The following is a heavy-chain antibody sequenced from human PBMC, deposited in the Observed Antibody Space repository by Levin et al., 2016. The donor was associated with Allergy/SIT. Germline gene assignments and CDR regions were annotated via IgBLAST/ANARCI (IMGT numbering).Heavy chain of an antibody. Sequence: GGSLRLSCAASGFTFSSHGMHWVRQAPGKGMEWVAVIWYDGSNKFYADPVKGRFTISRDNSKNTLFLHMNSLRAEDTAVYYCARDSYCSGGSCPTNDALDIWGQGTMVTVSS. CDR2: IWYDGSNK. J-gene: IGHJ3*02. CDR3: ARDSYCSGGSCPTNDALDI. V-gene: IGHV3-33*01. CDR1: GFTFSSHG. D-gene: IGHD2-15*01.